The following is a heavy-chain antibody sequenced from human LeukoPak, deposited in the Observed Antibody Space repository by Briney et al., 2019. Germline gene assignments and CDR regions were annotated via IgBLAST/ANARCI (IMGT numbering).Heavy chain of an antibody. CDR2: ISSSSSYI. V-gene: IGHV3-21*01. D-gene: IGHD1-1*01. J-gene: IGHJ4*02. CDR3: ARTKGTVLSPVIDY. CDR1: GFPYSGYS. Sequence: PGGSLRLSCAASGFPYSGYSMNWVRPAPRKGLEWVSSISSSSSYISYADSVKGRFTISRDNAKNSLYLQMNSLRAEDTAVYYCARTKGTVLSPVIDYWGQGTLVTVSS.